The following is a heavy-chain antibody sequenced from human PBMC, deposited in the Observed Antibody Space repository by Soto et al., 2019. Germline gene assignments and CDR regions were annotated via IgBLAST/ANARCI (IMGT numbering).Heavy chain of an antibody. CDR2: ISGSGGST. V-gene: IGHV3-23*01. D-gene: IGHD6-19*01. Sequence: LRLSFAASGFTFSSYAMSWVRQAPGKGLEWVSAISGSGGSTYYADSVKGRFTISRDNSKNTLYLQMNSLRAEDTAVYYCASSLTSGYSSGWTDYYYYGMDVWGQGTTVTVSS. J-gene: IGHJ6*02. CDR1: GFTFSSYA. CDR3: ASSLTSGYSSGWTDYYYYGMDV.